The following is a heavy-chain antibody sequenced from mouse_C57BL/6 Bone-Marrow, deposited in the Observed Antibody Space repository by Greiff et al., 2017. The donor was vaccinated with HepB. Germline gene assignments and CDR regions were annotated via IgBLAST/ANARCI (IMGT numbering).Heavy chain of an antibody. V-gene: IGHV5-6*01. CDR3: ARDPRWYFDY. D-gene: IGHD1-1*02. Sequence: EVMLVESGGDLVKPGGSLKLSCAASGFTFSSYGMSWVRQTPDKRLEWVATISSGGSYTYYPDSVKGRFTISRDNAKNTLYLQMSSLKSEDTARYYCARDPRWYFDYWGQGTTLTVSS. J-gene: IGHJ2*01. CDR1: GFTFSSYG. CDR2: ISSGGSYT.